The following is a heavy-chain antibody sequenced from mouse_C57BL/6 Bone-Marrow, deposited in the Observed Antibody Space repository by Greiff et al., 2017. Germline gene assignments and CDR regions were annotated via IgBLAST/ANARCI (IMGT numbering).Heavy chain of an antibody. CDR1: GYTFTSYG. V-gene: IGHV1-81*01. Sequence: VQLQQSGAELARPGASVKLSCKASGYTFTSYGISWVKQSTGQGLEWIGEIYPRSGNTYYNEKFKGKATLTADKSSSTAYMALRSLTSEDSAVYDCARSWDYGSSFDYWGQGTTLTVSS. CDR3: ARSWDYGSSFDY. CDR2: IYPRSGNT. J-gene: IGHJ2*01. D-gene: IGHD1-1*01.